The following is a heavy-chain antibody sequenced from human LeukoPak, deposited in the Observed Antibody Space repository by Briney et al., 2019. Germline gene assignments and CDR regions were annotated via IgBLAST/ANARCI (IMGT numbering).Heavy chain of an antibody. J-gene: IGHJ4*02. CDR3: AKPLRGLNSWYYFDY. V-gene: IGHV3-30*02. Sequence: GGSLRLSCAASGFTFSHYGMHWVRQAPGKGLEWVTFIRDDGSDKYYADSVKGRFTISRDNSKNTLYLQMNSLRAEDTAVYYCAKPLRGLNSWYYFDYWGQGTLVTVSS. D-gene: IGHD1/OR15-1a*01. CDR1: GFTFSHYG. CDR2: IRDDGSDK.